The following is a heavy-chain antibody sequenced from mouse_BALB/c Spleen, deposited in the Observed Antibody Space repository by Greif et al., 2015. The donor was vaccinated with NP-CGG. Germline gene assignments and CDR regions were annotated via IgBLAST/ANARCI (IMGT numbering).Heavy chain of an antibody. Sequence: VQLQQSGAELVKPGASVKLSCKASGYTFTSYWMHWVKQRPGQGLEWIGEIDPSDSYTNYNQKFKGKATLTVDKSSSTAYMQLSSLTSEDSAVYYCARWDPDYGGQGTTLTVSS. CDR2: IDPSDSYT. CDR1: GYTFTSYW. CDR3: ARWDPDY. D-gene: IGHD4-1*01. V-gene: IGHV1-69*02. J-gene: IGHJ2*01.